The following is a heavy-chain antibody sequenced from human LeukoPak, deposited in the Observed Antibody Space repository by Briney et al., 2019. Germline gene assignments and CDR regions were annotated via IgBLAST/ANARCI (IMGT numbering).Heavy chain of an antibody. J-gene: IGHJ4*02. CDR3: ASHSSSWYYFDY. V-gene: IGHV4-30-4*01. Sequence: SQTLSLTCTVSGGSISSGDYYWSWIRQPPGKGLEWIGYIYYSGSTYYNPSLKSRVTISVDTSKNQLSLKLSSVTAADTAVYYCASHSSSWYYFDYWGQGTLVTVSS. CDR2: IYYSGST. CDR1: GGSISSGDYY. D-gene: IGHD6-13*01.